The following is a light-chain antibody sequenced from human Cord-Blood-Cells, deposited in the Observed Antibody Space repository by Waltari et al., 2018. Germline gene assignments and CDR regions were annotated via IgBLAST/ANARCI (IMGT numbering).Light chain of an antibody. V-gene: IGKV3-15*01. CDR3: QQYNNWPRT. J-gene: IGKJ1*01. Sequence: EIVMTQSPATLSVSPGERATLSCRARQSVSSNLAWYQQKPGQAPRLLIYGASTRATGIPARFSGSGSGTECTLTISSLQSEDFAVYYCQQYNNWPRTFGQGTKVEIK. CDR1: QSVSSN. CDR2: GAS.